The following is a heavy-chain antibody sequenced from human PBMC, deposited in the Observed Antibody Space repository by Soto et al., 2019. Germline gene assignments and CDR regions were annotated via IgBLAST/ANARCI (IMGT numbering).Heavy chain of an antibody. CDR3: AKDPHVVVVTAAAHFDY. CDR1: GFSFGSYG. CDR2: ISFDGSNK. Sequence: PGGSLRLSCAASGFSFGSYGMHWVRQAPGKGLEWVAVISFDGSNKYYADSVKGRLTISRDNSKNTLYLQMNRLRAEDTAIYYCAKDPHVVVVTAAAHFDYWGQGTLVTASS. J-gene: IGHJ4*02. V-gene: IGHV3-30*18. D-gene: IGHD2-21*02.